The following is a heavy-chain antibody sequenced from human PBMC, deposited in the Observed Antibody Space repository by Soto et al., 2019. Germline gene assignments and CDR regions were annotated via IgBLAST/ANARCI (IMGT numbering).Heavy chain of an antibody. CDR3: ATIHNWNYGFDP. D-gene: IGHD1-7*01. V-gene: IGHV1-69*13. J-gene: IGHJ5*02. CDR1: VGTFSSYA. Sequence: GXSVKVSCKASVGTFSSYAISWVRQAPGQGLEWMGGIIPTFGTANYAQKFQGRVTITADESTSTAYMELSSLRSEDTAVYYCATIHNWNYGFDPWGQGSLVTVSS. CDR2: IIPTFGTA.